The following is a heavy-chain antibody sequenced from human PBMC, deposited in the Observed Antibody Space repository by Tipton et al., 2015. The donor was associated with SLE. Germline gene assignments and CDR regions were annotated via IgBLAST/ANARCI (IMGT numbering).Heavy chain of an antibody. D-gene: IGHD1-26*01. J-gene: IGHJ3*02. CDR3: ARHPYSGSYLDAFAI. CDR2: IYYSGST. V-gene: IGHV4-39*07. CDR1: GGSISSSSYY. Sequence: TLSLTCTVSGGSISSSSYYWGWIRQPPGKGLEWIGSIYYSGSTYYNPSLKSRVTISVDTSKNQFSLKLSSVTAADTAVYYCARHPYSGSYLDAFAIWGQGLMVTVSS.